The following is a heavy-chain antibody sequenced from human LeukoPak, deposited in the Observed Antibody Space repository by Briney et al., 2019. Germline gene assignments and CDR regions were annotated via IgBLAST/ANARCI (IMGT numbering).Heavy chain of an antibody. CDR3: ARGGYSYGYIRDDDAFDI. V-gene: IGHV3-23*01. D-gene: IGHD5-18*01. Sequence: PGGSLRLSCAASGFTFSSYAMSWVRQAPGKGLEWVSGISGSGGSTYYADSVKGRFTISRDNSKNTLYLQMNSLRGEDTAVYFCARGGYSYGYIRDDDAFDIWGQGTMVTVSA. CDR2: ISGSGGST. J-gene: IGHJ3*02. CDR1: GFTFSSYA.